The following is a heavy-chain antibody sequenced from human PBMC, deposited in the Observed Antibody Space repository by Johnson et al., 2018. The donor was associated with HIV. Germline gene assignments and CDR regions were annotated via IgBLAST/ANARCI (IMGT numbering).Heavy chain of an antibody. Sequence: QVQLVESGGGVVQPGRSLRLSCAASRFTFSSYGMHWVRQAPGKGLEWVAVISYDGNNKYYVDSVKGRFTISRDNSKNTLYLQMNSLRAEDTAVYYCANGGSYAAADDAFDICGQGTMVTVSS. V-gene: IGHV3-30*18. CDR3: ANGGSYAAADDAFDI. CDR1: RFTFSSYG. CDR2: ISYDGNNK. J-gene: IGHJ3*02. D-gene: IGHD1-26*01.